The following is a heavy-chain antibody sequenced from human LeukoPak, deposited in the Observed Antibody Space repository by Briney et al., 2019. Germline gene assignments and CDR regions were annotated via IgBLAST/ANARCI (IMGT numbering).Heavy chain of an antibody. V-gene: IGHV4-59*08. Sequence: SETLSLTCTVSVGSISSYYWSWIRQPPGKXLEWIGYIYYSGSTNYNPSLKSRVTISVDTSKNQFSLKLSSVTAADTAVYYCARGLGNYYGSGSYIDYWGQGTLVTVSS. CDR2: IYYSGST. D-gene: IGHD3-10*01. J-gene: IGHJ4*02. CDR3: ARGLGNYYGSGSYIDY. CDR1: VGSISSYY.